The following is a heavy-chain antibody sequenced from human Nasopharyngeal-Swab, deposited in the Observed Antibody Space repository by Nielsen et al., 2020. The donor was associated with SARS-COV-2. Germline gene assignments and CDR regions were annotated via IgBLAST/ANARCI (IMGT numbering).Heavy chain of an antibody. D-gene: IGHD5-18*01. V-gene: IGHV4-39*01. Sequence: SETLSLTCTVSGGSISSSSYYWGWIRQPPGKGLEWIGSIYYNGSTYYNPSLNSRVTISVDTSKNQFSLKLSSVTAADTAVYYCARGGYSYGFDYWGQGTLVTVSS. J-gene: IGHJ4*02. CDR3: ARGGYSYGFDY. CDR1: GGSISSSSYY. CDR2: IYYNGST.